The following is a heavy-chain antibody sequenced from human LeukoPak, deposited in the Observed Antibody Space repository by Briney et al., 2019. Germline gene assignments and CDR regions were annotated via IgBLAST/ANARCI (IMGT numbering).Heavy chain of an antibody. Sequence: AGGSLRLSCAASGFTFSTYSMNWVRQAPGKGLEWVAVVWSDGNMKYYADSVKGRFTISRDNPTNTLFLQMNSLRAKDTAVYYCARAPRGYGSYYFDYWGQGTLVTVSS. V-gene: IGHV3-33*02. J-gene: IGHJ4*02. CDR1: GFTFSTYS. CDR2: VWSDGNMK. D-gene: IGHD2-15*01. CDR3: ARAPRGYGSYYFDY.